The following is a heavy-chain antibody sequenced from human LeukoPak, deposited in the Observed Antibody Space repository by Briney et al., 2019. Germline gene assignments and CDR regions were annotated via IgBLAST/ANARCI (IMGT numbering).Heavy chain of an antibody. D-gene: IGHD5-18*01. Sequence: PSETLSLTCTVSGGSISSSSYYWGWIRQPPGKGLEWIGSIYYSGSTYYNPFLKSRVTISVDTSKNQFSLKLSSVTAADTAVYYCASEYSYGPRITFDYWGQGTLVTVSS. CDR2: IYYSGST. J-gene: IGHJ4*02. CDR1: GGSISSSSYY. CDR3: ASEYSYGPRITFDY. V-gene: IGHV4-39*01.